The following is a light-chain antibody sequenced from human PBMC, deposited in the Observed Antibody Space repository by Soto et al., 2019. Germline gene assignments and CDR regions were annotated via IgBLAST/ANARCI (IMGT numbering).Light chain of an antibody. CDR2: DAF. Sequence: DIQLTQSPSTLSASVGDIVTITFRASQSINNWLAWYQRKPGKAPKLLIFDAFNLESGVPFRFSGSGFGTDFTLTISDVQPEDFAVYYCHQRQSWPRTFGQGTKVDI. CDR3: HQRQSWPRT. V-gene: IGKV1-5*01. J-gene: IGKJ1*01. CDR1: QSINNW.